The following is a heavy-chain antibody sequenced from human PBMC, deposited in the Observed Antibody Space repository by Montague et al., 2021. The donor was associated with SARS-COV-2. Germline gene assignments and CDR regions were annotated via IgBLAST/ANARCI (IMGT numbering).Heavy chain of an antibody. CDR2: IYYSWST. V-gene: IGHV4-59*01. J-gene: IGHJ5*01. CDR3: ARASTYTWFDS. D-gene: IGHD5/OR15-5a*01. Sequence: SETLSLTCGVSGGSMNSYYWSWPRQTPGKGLEWIGNIYYSWSTNSNPSLQSRVPIAVDTDKNQFSLTLASVTAADTAVYYCARASTYTWFDSWGQGTLVTVSS. CDR1: GGSMNSYY.